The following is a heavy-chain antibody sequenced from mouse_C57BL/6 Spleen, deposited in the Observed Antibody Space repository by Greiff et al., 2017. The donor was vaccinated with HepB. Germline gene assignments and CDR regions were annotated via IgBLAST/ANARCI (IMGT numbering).Heavy chain of an antibody. Sequence: QVQLKESGAELVRPGASVKLSCKASGYTFTDYYINWVKQRPGQGLEWIARIYPGSGNTYYNEKFKGKATLTAEKSSSTAYMQLSSLTSEDSAVYFCAHEAMDYWGQGTSVTVSS. CDR2: IYPGSGNT. V-gene: IGHV1-76*01. J-gene: IGHJ4*01. CDR1: GYTFTDYY. CDR3: AHEAMDY.